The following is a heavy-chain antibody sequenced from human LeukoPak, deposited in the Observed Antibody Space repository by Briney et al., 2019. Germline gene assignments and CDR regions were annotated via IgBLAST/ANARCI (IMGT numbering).Heavy chain of an antibody. CDR1: GDSVSSNSAA. D-gene: IGHD3-22*01. CDR3: ARVRYYYDSSGYFNWFDP. CDR2: TYYRSKWYN. Sequence: SQTLSLTCAISGDSVSSNSAAWNWIRQSPSRGLEWLGRTYYRSKWYNDYAVSVKNRITINPDTSKNQFSLQLNSVTPEDTAVYYCARVRYYYDSSGYFNWFDPWGQGTLVTVSS. J-gene: IGHJ5*02. V-gene: IGHV6-1*01.